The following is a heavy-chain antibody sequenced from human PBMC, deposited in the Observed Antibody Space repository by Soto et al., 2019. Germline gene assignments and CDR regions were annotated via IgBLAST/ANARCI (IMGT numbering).Heavy chain of an antibody. V-gene: IGHV3-23*01. Sequence: GGSLRLSCAASGITFSSYVINWVRQAPGKGLEWVSAISVSGTSTYYADSVKGRFTISRDNSKNTLFLQMNSLRAEDTAIYYCAKLSGYSLGHYWGQGTLVTVSS. D-gene: IGHD5-18*01. CDR3: AKLSGYSLGHY. CDR2: ISVSGTST. CDR1: GITFSSYV. J-gene: IGHJ4*02.